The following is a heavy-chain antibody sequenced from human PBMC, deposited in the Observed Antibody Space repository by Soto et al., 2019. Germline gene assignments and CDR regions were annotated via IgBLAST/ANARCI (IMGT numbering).Heavy chain of an antibody. CDR3: SRAAYGHGFDM. D-gene: IGHD4-17*01. CDR2: IRNRGGGYIT. J-gene: IGHJ3*02. V-gene: IGHV3-72*01. CDR1: GYTFSDHY. Sequence: MQLVESGGDLVQPGGSLKLSCVGPGYTFSDHYMDWVRQAPGKGLEWVGRIRNRGGGYITQYAASVRGIFPVSRDDSMDSLCLQMNSLNIEGTAVYYCSRAAYGHGFDMWGQGTVVTVSS.